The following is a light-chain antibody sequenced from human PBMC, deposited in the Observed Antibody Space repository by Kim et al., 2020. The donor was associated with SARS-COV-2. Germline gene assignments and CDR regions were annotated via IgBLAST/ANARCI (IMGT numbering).Light chain of an antibody. Sequence: SYELTQPLSVSVALGQTARIPCGGDDIRSKNVNWYQQKSGQAPVLVIYRDYNRPSGIPERFAGSSSGNTATLAISGAQVGDEADYYCQVWDSSSVVIFGEGTKVTVL. CDR2: RDY. CDR1: DIRSKN. CDR3: QVWDSSSVVI. J-gene: IGLJ2*01. V-gene: IGLV3-9*01.